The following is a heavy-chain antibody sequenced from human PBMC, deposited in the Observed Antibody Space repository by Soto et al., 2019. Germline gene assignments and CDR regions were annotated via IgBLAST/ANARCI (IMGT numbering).Heavy chain of an antibody. D-gene: IGHD4-17*01. Sequence: GGSLRLSCAASGFTFSSYAMTWVRQAPGKGLEWVSAISGADGSTFYADSVKGRFTISRDNSKNTLNLQMNSLRAEDTAVYYCAKTSYGAPPYYYYYYMDVWGKGTTVTVSS. CDR1: GFTFSSYA. V-gene: IGHV3-23*01. CDR2: ISGADGST. CDR3: AKTSYGAPPYYYYYYMDV. J-gene: IGHJ6*03.